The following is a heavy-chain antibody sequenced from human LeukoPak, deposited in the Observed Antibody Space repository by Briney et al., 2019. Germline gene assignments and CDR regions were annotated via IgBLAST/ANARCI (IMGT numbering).Heavy chain of an antibody. J-gene: IGHJ4*02. CDR2: INQDGGGR. D-gene: IGHD3-10*01. CDR1: GFTFSDNW. Sequence: GGSLRLSCAASGFTFSDNWMTWVRQAPGKGLEWVANINQDGGGRYYMDSVQGRFIISRDNAQNSVHLQMNSLRAEDTAVYYCASAFGELLHLYFDYWGQGTLVTVSS. V-gene: IGHV3-7*01. CDR3: ASAFGELLHLYFDY.